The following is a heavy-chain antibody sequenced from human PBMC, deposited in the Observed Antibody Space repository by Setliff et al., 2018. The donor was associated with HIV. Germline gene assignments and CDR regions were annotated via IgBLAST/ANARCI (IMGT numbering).Heavy chain of an antibody. V-gene: IGHV3-30*04. CDR3: ARDFALIRGAVMLAPH. CDR1: GFIFSNYA. CDR2: ITSDGSNE. D-gene: IGHD3-10*01. Sequence: GGSLRLSCAASGFIFSNYAMQWVRQAPGKGLEWVAAITSDGSNEYYADSVEGRFTISRDNAKDSLFLQMNSLRIGDTAIYYCARDFALIRGAVMLAPHWGQGTLVTVSS. J-gene: IGHJ4*02.